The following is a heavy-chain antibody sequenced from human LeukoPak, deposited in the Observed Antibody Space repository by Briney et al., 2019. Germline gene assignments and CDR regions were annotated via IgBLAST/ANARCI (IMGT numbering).Heavy chain of an antibody. V-gene: IGHV3-23*01. CDR3: AKENYDYALDY. J-gene: IGHJ4*02. CDR1: GFTFSNYA. D-gene: IGHD3-16*01. CDR2: ISGSGGST. Sequence: GGSLRLSCAASGFTFSNYAMTWVRQAPGKGLEWAPAISGSGGSTHYADSVKGRFTISRDNSKNTLYLQMNSLRAEDTAVYYCAKENYDYALDYWGQGTLVTVSS.